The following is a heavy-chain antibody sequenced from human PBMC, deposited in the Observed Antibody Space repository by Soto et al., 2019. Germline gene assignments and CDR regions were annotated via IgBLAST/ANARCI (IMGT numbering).Heavy chain of an antibody. Sequence: EVQLLDSGGGLVQPGGSLRLSCAASGFTVSSYAMNWVRQAPGKGLEWVSVLSGSGVSTYYADSVKGRIPISRDNSKNTLYRQRNRLRAEDTCVNYCSNGANGSDFDYWGQGTLVTVSS. CDR1: GFTVSSYA. CDR2: LSGSGVST. V-gene: IGHV3-23*01. J-gene: IGHJ4*02. D-gene: IGHD3-10*01. CDR3: SNGANGSDFDY.